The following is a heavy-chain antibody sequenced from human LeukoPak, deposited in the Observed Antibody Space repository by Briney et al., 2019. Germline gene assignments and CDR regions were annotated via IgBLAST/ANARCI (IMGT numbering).Heavy chain of an antibody. Sequence: GASVKVSCKASGYTFTSYYMHWVRQAPGQGLEWMGIINPSGGSTSYAQKFQGRVTMTRDTSTSTVYMELSSLRSEDTAVYYCARAGVMRGELLPGDYWGQGTLVTVSS. J-gene: IGHJ4*02. CDR3: ARAGVMRGELLPGDY. CDR1: GYTFTSYY. CDR2: INPSGGST. D-gene: IGHD1-26*01. V-gene: IGHV1-46*01.